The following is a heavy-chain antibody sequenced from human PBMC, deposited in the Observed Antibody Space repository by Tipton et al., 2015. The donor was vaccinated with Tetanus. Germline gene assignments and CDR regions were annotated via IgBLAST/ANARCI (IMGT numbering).Heavy chain of an antibody. J-gene: IGHJ4*02. Sequence: PGLVKPSETLSLTCSVSGGSLRSGDHYWTWIRLHPRKGLEYIGYVYNSGTTYYKPSLERRVTISIDISTNQFSLSLTSVTAADTALYYCAREVYNGGFYSGVDSWGQGTLVTVSS. V-gene: IGHV4-31*03. CDR2: VYNSGTT. CDR3: AREVYNGGFYSGVDS. D-gene: IGHD2-21*01. CDR1: GGSLRSGDHY.